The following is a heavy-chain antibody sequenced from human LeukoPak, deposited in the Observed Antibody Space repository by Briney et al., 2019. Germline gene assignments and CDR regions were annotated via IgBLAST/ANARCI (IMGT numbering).Heavy chain of an antibody. CDR2: IKQDGSEK. D-gene: IGHD6-13*01. J-gene: IGHJ6*03. CDR3: ARLAAAGPGIFVNFYYSIAT. Sequence: GGSLRLSCVASGFTFSSRDWMTWVRQAPGKGLEWVANIKQDGSEKNYVDSVKGRFTISRDNAKNSVDLQMNSLRVEDTAVYYCARLAAAGPGIFVNFYYSIATWGKGTTVTISS. V-gene: IGHV3-7*01. CDR1: GFTFSSRDW.